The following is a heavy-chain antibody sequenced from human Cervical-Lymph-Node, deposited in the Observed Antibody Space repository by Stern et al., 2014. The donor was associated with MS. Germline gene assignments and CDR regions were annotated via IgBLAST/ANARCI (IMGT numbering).Heavy chain of an antibody. CDR3: ARRHCSSRRCGWFDP. V-gene: IGHV5-51*01. CDR2: INPGDSDT. CDR1: GYSFTSYW. Sequence: VQLVQSGAEVKKPGESLKISCKGSGYSFTSYWIGWVRQMHGKGLGWMGIINPGDSDTRHSPSFQGQVTISADKSISTAYLQWSSLKASDTAMYYCARRHCSSRRCGWFDPWGQGTLVTVSS. J-gene: IGHJ5*02. D-gene: IGHD2-2*01.